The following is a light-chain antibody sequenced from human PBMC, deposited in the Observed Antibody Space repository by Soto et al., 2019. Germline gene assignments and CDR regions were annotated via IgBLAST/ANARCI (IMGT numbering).Light chain of an antibody. CDR3: QQHNGWPLT. V-gene: IGKV3-15*01. J-gene: IGKJ4*01. Sequence: EIVLTQSPATLSVSPGERATLSCRASQTVGTSLVCYQQNPGQAPSLLIDGASTRDVGITASFSGSGSGTDFPLTISSLQSEDFAVYYCQQHNGWPLTFGGRTEVEIK. CDR2: GAS. CDR1: QTVGTS.